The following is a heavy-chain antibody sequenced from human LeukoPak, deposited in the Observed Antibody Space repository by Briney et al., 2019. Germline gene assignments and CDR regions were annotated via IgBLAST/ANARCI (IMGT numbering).Heavy chain of an antibody. CDR1: GFTSSSYG. D-gene: IGHD1-1*01. V-gene: IGHV3-33*06. Sequence: RTSLRLSCAASGFTSSSYGMHWVRQAPGKKLKWVAVIWYDGSEKYYADSVKGRFTISRDNSKNTLYLQMNSLRAEDTAVYYCAKDRGTLYYYYYMDVWGKGTTVTVSS. CDR2: IWYDGSEK. CDR3: AKDRGTLYYYYYMDV. J-gene: IGHJ6*03.